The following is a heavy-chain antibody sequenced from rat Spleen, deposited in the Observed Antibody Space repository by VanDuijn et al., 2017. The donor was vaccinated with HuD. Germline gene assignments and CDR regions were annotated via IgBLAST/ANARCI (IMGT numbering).Heavy chain of an antibody. Sequence: EVQLVESGGGLVQPGRSLKLSCTASGLSFSNYYMAWVRQAPTKGLEWVASISIGDNNTYYRDSVKGRFTISRDNAKSTLYLQMDSLRSEDTATYYCARRNIGTTWFGYWGQGTLVTVSS. V-gene: IGHV5-25*01. CDR2: ISIGDNNT. CDR1: GLSFSNYY. D-gene: IGHD1-5*01. J-gene: IGHJ3*01. CDR3: ARRNIGTTWFGY.